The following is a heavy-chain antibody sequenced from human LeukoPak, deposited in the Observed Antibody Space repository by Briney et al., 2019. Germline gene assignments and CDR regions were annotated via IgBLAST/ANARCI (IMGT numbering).Heavy chain of an antibody. CDR2: ISGSGDDT. CDR1: GFTFSSYF. Sequence: GGSLRLSCAASGFTFSSYFTTWVRQAPGKGLEWVSAISGSGDDTYYADSVKGRFTISRDNSKNTLYVQMNSLRAEDTAVYYCAKGALITIFGVVPDYWGQGTLDTVSS. J-gene: IGHJ4*02. D-gene: IGHD3-3*01. CDR3: AKGALITIFGVVPDY. V-gene: IGHV3-23*01.